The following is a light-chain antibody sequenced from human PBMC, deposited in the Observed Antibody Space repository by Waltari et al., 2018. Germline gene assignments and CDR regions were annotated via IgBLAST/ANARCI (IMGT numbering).Light chain of an antibody. J-gene: IGLJ2*01. CDR1: SSDVGNYNL. Sequence: QSALTQPASVSGSPGQSITLSCTGTSSDVGNYNLVSWYQHHPGKVPKLMIYEVTKRPSGISNRFSGSKSGNTASLTISGLQAEDEGDYYCCSYAGSRIVVFGGGTKMTVL. CDR3: CSYAGSRIVV. V-gene: IGLV2-23*02. CDR2: EVT.